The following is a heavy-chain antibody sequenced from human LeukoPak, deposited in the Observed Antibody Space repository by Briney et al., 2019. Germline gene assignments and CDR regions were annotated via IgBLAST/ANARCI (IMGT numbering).Heavy chain of an antibody. CDR2: IRSKAYGGTT. V-gene: IGHV3-49*03. D-gene: IGHD5-18*01. CDR3: TRARGYSYGYADV. Sequence: GGPLRFSCTASGFNFGAYAMSWFRQAPGKGLEGVGFIRSKAYGGTTEYAASVKGRFTISRDDYKSISYLQMNSLKAEDTAVYYCTRARGYSYGYADVWGKGTTVTVSS. CDR1: GFNFGAYA. J-gene: IGHJ6*04.